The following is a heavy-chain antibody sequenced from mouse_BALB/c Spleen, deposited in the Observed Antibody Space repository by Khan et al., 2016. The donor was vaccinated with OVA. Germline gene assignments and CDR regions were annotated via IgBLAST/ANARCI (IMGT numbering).Heavy chain of an antibody. V-gene: IGHV2-2*02. D-gene: IGHD2-4*01. CDR2: IWSGGST. J-gene: IGHJ3*01. Sequence: QVQLKESGPGLVQPSQSLSITCTVSGFSLTSYGVHWVRQSPGKGLEWLGVIWSGGSTDYNAAFISRQNNSKDNSKSQAFFKMNSLQANDTAIYYCARNYDYDEGLAYWGQGTLVTVSA. CDR3: ARNYDYDEGLAY. CDR1: GFSLTSYG.